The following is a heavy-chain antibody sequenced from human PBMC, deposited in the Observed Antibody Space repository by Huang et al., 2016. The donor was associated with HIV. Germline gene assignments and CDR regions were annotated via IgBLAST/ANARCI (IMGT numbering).Heavy chain of an antibody. J-gene: IGHJ4*02. D-gene: IGHD2-21*02. Sequence: EVQLVESGGGLVKPGGSLRLSCAASGFTFSNAWLRWGRQGPGKGQEWVGRIKSKTDGGTTDYAAPVKGRFTISRDDSKNTLYLQMNSLKTEDTAVYYCTTPYCGGDCLDGGQGTLVTVSS. V-gene: IGHV3-15*01. CDR3: TTPYCGGDCLD. CDR1: GFTFSNAW. CDR2: IKSKTDGGTT.